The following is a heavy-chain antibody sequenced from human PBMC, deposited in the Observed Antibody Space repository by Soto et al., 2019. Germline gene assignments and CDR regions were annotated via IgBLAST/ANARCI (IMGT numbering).Heavy chain of an antibody. CDR2: IIPIVGLT. V-gene: IGHV1-69*02. Sequence: QVQLLQSGSEVKKPGSSVKVSCRASGGSLSSYPVTWVRQAPGQGLEWMGRIIPIVGLTNYAQKFQGRVTITADKSTSTAYRESSSLRSDDTAVYYCARPTGGHDAGGNYMDVWGKGTTVIVSS. CDR1: GGSLSSYP. CDR3: ARPTGGHDAGGNYMDV. D-gene: IGHD2-8*02. J-gene: IGHJ6*03.